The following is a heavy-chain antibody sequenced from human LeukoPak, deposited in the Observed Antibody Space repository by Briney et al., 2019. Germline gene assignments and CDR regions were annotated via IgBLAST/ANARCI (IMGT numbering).Heavy chain of an antibody. CDR2: ISSSSSYI. J-gene: IGHJ4*02. V-gene: IGHV3-21*01. CDR3: ARDLKPFDYGGNSDFDY. CDR1: GFTFSSYS. D-gene: IGHD4-23*01. Sequence: GGSLRLSCAASGFTFSSYSMNWVRQAPGKGLEWVSSISSSSSYIYYADSVKGRFTISRDNAKNSLYLQMNSLRAEDTAVYYCARDLKPFDYGGNSDFDYWGQGTLVTVSS.